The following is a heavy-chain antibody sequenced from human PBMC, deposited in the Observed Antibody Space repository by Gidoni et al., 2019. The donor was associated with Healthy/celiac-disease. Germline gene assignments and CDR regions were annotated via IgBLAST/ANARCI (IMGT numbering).Heavy chain of an antibody. Sequence: QVQLQESGPGLVKPSETLSLTCTVSGGSISSYYWSWIRQPPGKGLEWIGYIYYSGSTNYNPSLKSRVTISVDTSKNQFSLKLSSVTAADTAVYYCARDSGIGYFDYWGQGTLVTVSS. V-gene: IGHV4-59*01. CDR3: ARDSGIGYFDY. CDR2: IYYSGST. CDR1: GGSISSYY. D-gene: IGHD1-26*01. J-gene: IGHJ4*02.